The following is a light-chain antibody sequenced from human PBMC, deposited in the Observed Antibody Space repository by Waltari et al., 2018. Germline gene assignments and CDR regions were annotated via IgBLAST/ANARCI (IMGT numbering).Light chain of an antibody. V-gene: IGLV3-21*04. CDR2: YDG. Sequence: SYVLTQPSSVSVAPGKTATITCGGNNIGSKSVHWYQQKPGQAPVLVISYDGDRPSGIPERFSGSNSESTATLTISRVEVGDEADYYCQVWDSSGDGVFGGGTKLTVL. CDR3: QVWDSSGDGV. CDR1: NIGSKS. J-gene: IGLJ3*02.